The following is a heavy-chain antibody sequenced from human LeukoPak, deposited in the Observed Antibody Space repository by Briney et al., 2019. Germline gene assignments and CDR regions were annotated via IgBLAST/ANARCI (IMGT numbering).Heavy chain of an antibody. V-gene: IGHV3-21*01. CDR2: ISGSSSYV. CDR3: AKAYYDPSGYSYYFDY. CDR1: GFPFSAYS. Sequence: GGSLRLSCAASGFPFSAYSMNWLSQAPGKGLEWVSSISGSSSYVYYADSVKGRFTISRDNAKNSLYLHMNSLRAEDTAVYYCAKAYYDPSGYSYYFDYWGQGILVTVSS. D-gene: IGHD3-22*01. J-gene: IGHJ4*02.